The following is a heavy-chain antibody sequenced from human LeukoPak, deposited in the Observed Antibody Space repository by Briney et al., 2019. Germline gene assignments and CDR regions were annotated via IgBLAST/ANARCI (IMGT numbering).Heavy chain of an antibody. CDR3: AKGGLRVTDY. J-gene: IGHJ4*02. CDR1: GFIFSKYW. Sequence: GGSLRLSCAASGFIFSKYWMHWARQAPGKGLVWVSRVNNEGSSTTYADSVKGLFTISRDNAKNTLYLQMNSLRAEDTAVYYCAKGGLRVTDYWGQGTLVTVSS. CDR2: VNNEGSST. D-gene: IGHD5/OR15-5a*01. V-gene: IGHV3-74*03.